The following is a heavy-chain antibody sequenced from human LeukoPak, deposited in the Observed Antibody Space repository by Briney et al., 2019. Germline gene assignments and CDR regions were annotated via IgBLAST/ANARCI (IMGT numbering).Heavy chain of an antibody. V-gene: IGHV4-34*01. CDR3: ARALGRPRDY. CDR1: GGSFSGYY. J-gene: IGHJ4*02. CDR2: INHSGST. Sequence: PSETLSLTCAVYGGSFSGYYWSWIRQPPGKGLEWIGEINHSGSTNYNPSLKSRVTISVDTSKNQFSLKLSSVTAADTAVYYCARALGRPRDYWAREPWSPSPQ. D-gene: IGHD7-27*01.